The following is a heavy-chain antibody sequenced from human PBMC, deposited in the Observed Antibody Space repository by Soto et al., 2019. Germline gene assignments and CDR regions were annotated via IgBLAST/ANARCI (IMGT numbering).Heavy chain of an antibody. Sequence: LRLSCAVSGFTFDDNAMHWVRQAPEKGLEWVSGINWKSDIGYADSVKGRFTISRDNAENSLYLQMNSLGAEDTALYYCAISQDRGGRTTFIYWGQGTQVTVSS. CDR2: INWKSDI. D-gene: IGHD3-16*01. CDR3: AISQDRGGRTTFIY. J-gene: IGHJ4*02. V-gene: IGHV3-9*01. CDR1: GFTFDDNA.